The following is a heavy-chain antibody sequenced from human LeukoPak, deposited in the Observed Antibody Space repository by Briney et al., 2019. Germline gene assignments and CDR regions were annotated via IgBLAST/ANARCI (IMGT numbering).Heavy chain of an antibody. Sequence: GESLKISCKGSGYSFTTYWIGWVRQMPGKGLEWMGIIYPGDSDTRYSPSFQGQVTISADESISTAYLEWSSLKASDSAMYYCARVRDCSGGSCYSFHYWGQGTLVTASS. CDR3: ARVRDCSGGSCYSFHY. V-gene: IGHV5-51*01. D-gene: IGHD2-15*01. CDR2: IYPGDSDT. CDR1: GYSFTTYW. J-gene: IGHJ4*02.